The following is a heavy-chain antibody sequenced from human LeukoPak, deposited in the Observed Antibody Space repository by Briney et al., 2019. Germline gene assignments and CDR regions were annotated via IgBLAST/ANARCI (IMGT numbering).Heavy chain of an antibody. Sequence: PGGSLRLSCAASGFTFSHSWMNWFRQPPGKGLVWVSHINSDGSTTNYADSVKGRFTISRDNAKNTLYLQMNSLRAQHPAVYYCARAVCVSTSCYHFDCWGQGTLVTVSS. J-gene: IGHJ4*02. CDR2: INSDGSTT. CDR3: ARAVCVSTSCYHFDC. CDR1: GFTFSHSW. V-gene: IGHV3-74*01. D-gene: IGHD2-2*01.